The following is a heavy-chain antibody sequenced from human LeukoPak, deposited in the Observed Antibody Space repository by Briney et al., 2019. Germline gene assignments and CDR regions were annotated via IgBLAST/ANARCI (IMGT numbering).Heavy chain of an antibody. CDR1: GFTFSSYS. D-gene: IGHD1-1*01. Sequence: GGSLRLSCAASGFTFSSYSMNWVRQAPGKRLEWVSSISSSSSYIYYADSVKGRFTISRDNAKDSLYLQMNSLRAEDTAVYYCPRDDGGRTGTTNYYFDYWGQGTLVTVSS. CDR2: ISSSSSYI. J-gene: IGHJ4*02. V-gene: IGHV3-21*01. CDR3: PRDDGGRTGTTNYYFDY.